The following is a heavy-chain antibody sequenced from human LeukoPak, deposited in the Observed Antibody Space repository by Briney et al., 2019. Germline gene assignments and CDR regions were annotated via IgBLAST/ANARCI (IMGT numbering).Heavy chain of an antibody. CDR1: GYTFTSYG. CDR3: ARARSQIAAAGRNRYYYGMDV. J-gene: IGHJ6*02. D-gene: IGHD6-13*01. V-gene: IGHV1-18*01. CDR2: ISAYNGNT. Sequence: ASVKVSCKASGYTFTSYGISWVRQAPGQGLEWMGWISAYNGNTNYAQKLQGRVTMTTDTSTSTAYTELSSLRSEDTAVYYCARARSQIAAAGRNRYYYGMDVWGQGTTVTVSS.